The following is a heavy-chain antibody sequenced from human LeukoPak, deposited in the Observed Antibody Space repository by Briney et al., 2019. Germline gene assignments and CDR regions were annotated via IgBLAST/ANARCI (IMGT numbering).Heavy chain of an antibody. Sequence: SETLSLTCTVSGGSISSSSYYWGWIRQPPGKGLEWIGSIYYSGSTYYNPSLKSRVTISVDTSKNQFSLKLSSVTAAVTAVYYCARLGGVYCSGGSCYVSDYYYMDVWGKGTTVTISS. J-gene: IGHJ6*03. V-gene: IGHV4-39*01. CDR2: IYYSGST. CDR1: GGSISSSSYY. D-gene: IGHD2-15*01. CDR3: ARLGGVYCSGGSCYVSDYYYMDV.